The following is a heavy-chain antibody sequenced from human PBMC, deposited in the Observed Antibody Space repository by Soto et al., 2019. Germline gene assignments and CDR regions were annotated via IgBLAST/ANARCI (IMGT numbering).Heavy chain of an antibody. V-gene: IGHV6-1*01. CDR3: ARDLDYYDSSGYEGERPFDY. CDR1: GDSVSSNSAA. Sequence: KQSQTLSLPCAISGDSVSSNSAAWNWIRQSPSRGLEWLGRTYYRSKWYNDYAVSVKSRITINPDTSKNQFSLQLNSVTPEDTAVYYCARDLDYYDSSGYEGERPFDYWGQGTLVTVSS. D-gene: IGHD3-22*01. J-gene: IGHJ4*02. CDR2: TYYRSKWYN.